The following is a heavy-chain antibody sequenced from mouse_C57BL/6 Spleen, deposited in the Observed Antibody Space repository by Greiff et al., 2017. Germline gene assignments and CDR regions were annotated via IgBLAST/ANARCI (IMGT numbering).Heavy chain of an antibody. J-gene: IGHJ1*03. CDR3: ARERYCGSRGYFDV. CDR2: INPNNGGT. CDR1: GYTFTDYN. Sequence: VQLQQSGPELVKPGASVKIPCKASGYTFTDYNMDWVKQSHGKSLEWIGDINPNNGGTIYNQKFKGKATLTVDKSSSTAYMELRSLTSEDTAVYYCARERYCGSRGYFDVWGTGTTVTVSS. D-gene: IGHD1-1*01. V-gene: IGHV1-18*01.